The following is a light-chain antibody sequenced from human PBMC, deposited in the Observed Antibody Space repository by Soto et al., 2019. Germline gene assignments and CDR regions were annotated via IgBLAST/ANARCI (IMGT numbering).Light chain of an antibody. J-gene: IGLJ2*01. CDR2: DVN. CDR1: SSDIGGYDY. Sequence: QSALTQPASVSGSPGQSITLSCTGTSSDIGGYDYVSWYHRHPGKAPKLIIYDVNNRPSGVSNRFSGSKSGNTASLTISGLQAEDEADYYCTAYASGSSHVVFGGGTKVTVL. CDR3: TAYASGSSHVV. V-gene: IGLV2-14*01.